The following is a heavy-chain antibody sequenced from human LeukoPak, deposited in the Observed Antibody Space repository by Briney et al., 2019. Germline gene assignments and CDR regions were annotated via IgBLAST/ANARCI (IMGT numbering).Heavy chain of an antibody. CDR1: GYTFTGYY. D-gene: IGHD1-1*01. J-gene: IGHJ4*02. CDR3: ARSLNWNVALLCY. Sequence: ASVKVSCKASGYTFTGYYMHWVRQAPGQGLEWMGWINPNSGGTNYAQKFQGRVTMTRDTSISTAYMALSRLRSDDTAVYYCARSLNWNVALLCYWGQGTLVTVSS. V-gene: IGHV1-2*02. CDR2: INPNSGGT.